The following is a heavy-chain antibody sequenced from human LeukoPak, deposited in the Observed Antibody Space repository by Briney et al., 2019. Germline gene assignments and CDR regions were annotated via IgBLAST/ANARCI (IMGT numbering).Heavy chain of an antibody. CDR2: IYYSGST. J-gene: IGHJ6*03. CDR1: GGSIRSGGYY. Sequence: SETLSLTCTVSGGSIRSGGYYWSWIRQHPGKGLEWIGYIYYSGSTYYNPSLKSRVTISVDTSKNQFSLKLSSVTAADTAVYYCARLAAEKYYYYYMDVWGKGTTVTVSS. D-gene: IGHD2-15*01. V-gene: IGHV4-31*03. CDR3: ARLAAEKYYYYYMDV.